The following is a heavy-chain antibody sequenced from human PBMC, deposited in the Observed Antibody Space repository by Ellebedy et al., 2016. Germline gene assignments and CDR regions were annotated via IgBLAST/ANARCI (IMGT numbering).Heavy chain of an antibody. CDR3: VRATIGTDCTSVSCSSFDC. D-gene: IGHD2-2*01. CDR1: GSTFSDYS. J-gene: IGHJ4*02. CDR2: ISSRSSTI. Sequence: GESLKISXAASGSTFSDYSMNWVRQAPGKGLEWVSYISSRSSTIYYADSVRGRFTSSRDNAKNSLYSQMDSLRDEDTAVYYCVRATIGTDCTSVSCSSFDCWGQGALVTVSS. V-gene: IGHV3-48*02.